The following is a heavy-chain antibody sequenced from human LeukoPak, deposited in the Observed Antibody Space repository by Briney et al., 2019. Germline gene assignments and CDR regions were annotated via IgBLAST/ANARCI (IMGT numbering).Heavy chain of an antibody. Sequence: SQTLPLTCAVSGDSVSSNSAAWNWIRQSPSRGLEWLGRTYYKSKWYNDYAVSVKGRITINSDTSKNQFSLQLNSVTPEDTAVYYCTKTGVGSGSHYYYHGMDDWGQGTTVTVSS. V-gene: IGHV6-1*01. CDR1: GDSVSSNSAA. CDR3: TKTGVGSGSHYYYHGMDD. J-gene: IGHJ6*02. CDR2: TYYKSKWYN. D-gene: IGHD1-26*01.